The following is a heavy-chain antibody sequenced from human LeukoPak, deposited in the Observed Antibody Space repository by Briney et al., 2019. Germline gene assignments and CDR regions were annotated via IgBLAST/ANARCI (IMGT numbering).Heavy chain of an antibody. Sequence: PGGSLRLSCAASGFTFSSYWMHWVRQAPGKGLVWVSRINSDGSSTSYADSVKGRFTISRDNAKNTLYLQMNSLRAEDTAVYYCARGRGYCSSTSCYGGNWFDPWGQGTLATVSS. V-gene: IGHV3-74*01. CDR2: INSDGSST. J-gene: IGHJ5*02. D-gene: IGHD2-2*01. CDR3: ARGRGYCSSTSCYGGNWFDP. CDR1: GFTFSSYW.